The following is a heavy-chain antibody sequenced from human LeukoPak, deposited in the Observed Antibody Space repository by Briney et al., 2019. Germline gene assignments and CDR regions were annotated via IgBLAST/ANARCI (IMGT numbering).Heavy chain of an antibody. CDR3: ARASSSWYRYFQH. CDR2: INHSGST. CDR1: GGSFSGYY. J-gene: IGHJ1*01. V-gene: IGHV4-34*01. D-gene: IGHD6-13*01. Sequence: SETLSLTCAVYGGSFSGYYWSWIRQPPGKGLEWIGEINHSGSTNYNPSLKSRVTISVDTSKNQFSLKLSSVTAADTAVYYCARASSSWYRYFQHRGQGTLVTVSS.